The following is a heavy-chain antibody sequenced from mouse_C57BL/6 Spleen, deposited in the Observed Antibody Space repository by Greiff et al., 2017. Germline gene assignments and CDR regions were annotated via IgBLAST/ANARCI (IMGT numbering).Heavy chain of an antibody. CDR2: IYPGDGDT. Sequence: QVHVKQSGPELVKPGASVKISCKASGYAFSSSWMNWVKQRPGKGLEWIGRIYPGDGDTNYNGKFKGKATLTADKSSSTAYMQLSSLTSEDSAVYFCARDPHYDYDGGFAYWGQGTLVTVSA. V-gene: IGHV1-82*01. J-gene: IGHJ3*01. CDR1: GYAFSSSW. D-gene: IGHD2-4*01. CDR3: ARDPHYDYDGGFAY.